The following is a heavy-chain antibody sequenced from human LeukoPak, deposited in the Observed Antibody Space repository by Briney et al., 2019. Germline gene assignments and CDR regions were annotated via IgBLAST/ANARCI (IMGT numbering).Heavy chain of an antibody. V-gene: IGHV3-21*06. CDR3: ARDGRWINYYDGNSPV. J-gene: IGHJ4*02. D-gene: IGHD3-22*01. CDR2: ISSSSSYI. CDR1: GFTFSSYS. Sequence: GGSLRLSCAASGFTFSSYSMNWVRQAPGKGLEWVSSISSSSSYIYYADSLKGRFTISRDNAKNSLYLQMNSLRAEDTAVYYCARDGRWINYYDGNSPVWGQGTLVTVSS.